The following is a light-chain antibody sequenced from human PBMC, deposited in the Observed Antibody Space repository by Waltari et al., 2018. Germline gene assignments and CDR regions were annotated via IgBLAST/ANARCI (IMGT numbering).Light chain of an antibody. CDR3: QQYKDYPLT. Sequence: DIQMTQSPSTLSASVGDRVTITCRDSQIISTWLAWYPQKPGKAPKLLIYKASGLESGVPSRFSGSGSGTEFTRTISSLQPDEFSTYYCQQYKDYPLTFGGGTKVEIK. J-gene: IGKJ4*01. V-gene: IGKV1-5*03. CDR1: QIISTW. CDR2: KAS.